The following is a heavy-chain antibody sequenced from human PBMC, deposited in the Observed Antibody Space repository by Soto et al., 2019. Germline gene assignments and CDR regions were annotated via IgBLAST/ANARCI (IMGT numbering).Heavy chain of an antibody. CDR2: IYYSGST. CDR1: GGSISSYY. Sequence: QVQLQESGPGLVKPSETLSLTCTVSGGSISSYYWSWIRQPPGKGLEWIGYIYYSGSTNYNPSLKSRVPISVDTSNNQFSLKLSSVTAADTAVYYCARQGEIAAAGTSYYYYYGMDVWGQGTTVTVSS. V-gene: IGHV4-59*08. J-gene: IGHJ6*02. D-gene: IGHD6-13*01. CDR3: ARQGEIAAAGTSYYYYYGMDV.